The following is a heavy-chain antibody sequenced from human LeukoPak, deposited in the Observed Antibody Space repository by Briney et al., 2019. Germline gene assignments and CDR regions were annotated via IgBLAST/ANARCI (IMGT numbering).Heavy chain of an antibody. D-gene: IGHD3-22*01. CDR1: GHTFTGYY. CDR2: INANSGDT. CDR3: ARDSPYYDSTAGGAFDI. J-gene: IGHJ3*02. Sequence: ASVKVSCKASGHTFTGYYMHWMRQAPGQGLEWMGWINANSGDTNYAQKFQGRVTMTRDTSISTAYMELSRLRSDDTAVYYCARDSPYYDSTAGGAFDIWGQGTMVTVSS. V-gene: IGHV1-2*02.